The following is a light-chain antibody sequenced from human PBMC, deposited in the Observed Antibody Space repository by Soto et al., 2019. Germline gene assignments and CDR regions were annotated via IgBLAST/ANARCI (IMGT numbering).Light chain of an antibody. CDR2: EVS. J-gene: IGLJ1*01. Sequence: QSALAQPSSVSGSPGQSITISCTGTSTDVGGYNYVSWYQHHPGKAPKLMIYEVSNRPSGVSNRFSASKSGNTASLTISGLQAEDEADYYCSSYTTTSTYVFGTGTKVTVL. CDR1: STDVGGYNY. CDR3: SSYTTTSTYV. V-gene: IGLV2-14*01.